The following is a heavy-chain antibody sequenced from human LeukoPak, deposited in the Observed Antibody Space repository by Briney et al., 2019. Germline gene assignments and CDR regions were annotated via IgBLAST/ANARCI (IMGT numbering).Heavy chain of an antibody. J-gene: IGHJ4*02. CDR1: GGSISSYY. V-gene: IGHV4-59*01. Sequence: SETLSLTCTVSGGSISSYYWSWIRQPPGKGLEWIGYIYYSGSTNYNPSLKSRVTISVDTSKNQFSLKLSSVTAADTAVYYCARGEKAKAMAFDYWGQGTLVTVSS. D-gene: IGHD5-18*01. CDR2: IYYSGST. CDR3: ARGEKAKAMAFDY.